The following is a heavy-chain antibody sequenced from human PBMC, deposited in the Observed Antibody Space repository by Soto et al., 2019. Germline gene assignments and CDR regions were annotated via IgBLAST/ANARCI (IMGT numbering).Heavy chain of an antibody. Sequence: GGSLRLSCAASGLTFNIYGMHWVRQAPDKGLEWVALISYDGSNQYYADSVKGRFTISRDNSKNTLFLQMNSLRADDTAVYYCAKDQASGQGSFDSWGQGTLVTVSS. CDR2: ISYDGSNQ. J-gene: IGHJ4*02. CDR3: AKDQASGQGSFDS. V-gene: IGHV3-30*18. CDR1: GLTFNIYG.